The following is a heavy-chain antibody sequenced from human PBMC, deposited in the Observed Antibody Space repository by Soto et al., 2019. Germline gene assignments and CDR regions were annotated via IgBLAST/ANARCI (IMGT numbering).Heavy chain of an antibody. Sequence: GGSLRLSCAASGLTFNIYGMHWVRQAPDKGLEWVALISYDGSNQYYADSVKGRFTISRDNSKNTLFLQMNSLRADDTAVYYCAKDQASGQGSFDSWGQGTLVTVSS. CDR2: ISYDGSNQ. J-gene: IGHJ4*02. CDR3: AKDQASGQGSFDS. V-gene: IGHV3-30*18. CDR1: GLTFNIYG.